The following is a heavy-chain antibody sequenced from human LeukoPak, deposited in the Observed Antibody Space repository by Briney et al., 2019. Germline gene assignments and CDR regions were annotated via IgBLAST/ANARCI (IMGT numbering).Heavy chain of an antibody. J-gene: IGHJ3*02. CDR2: IYNDGST. D-gene: IGHD2/OR15-2a*01. V-gene: IGHV3-53*01. Sequence: GGSLRLSCAASGFTFSSYWMSWVRQAPGKGLEWVSIIYNDGSTYYADSMKGRFTISRDNSKNTLYLQVNSLRAEDAAMYYCARNILFAFDIWGQGTMVTVSS. CDR1: GFTFSSYW. CDR3: ARNILFAFDI.